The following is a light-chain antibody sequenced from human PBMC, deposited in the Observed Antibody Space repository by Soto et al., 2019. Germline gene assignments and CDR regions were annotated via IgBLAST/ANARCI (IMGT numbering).Light chain of an antibody. CDR2: EAT. CDR3: CSFAGSNSWV. Sequence: QAVVTQPASVSGSPGQSITISCTGSSSDVGTYDLVSWYQHHPGAAPKLMIYEATRWPSGISNRFSGSKSGNTASLTISGLQAEDEADYYCCSFAGSNSWVFGGGTQLTVL. J-gene: IGLJ3*02. V-gene: IGLV2-23*01. CDR1: SSDVGTYDL.